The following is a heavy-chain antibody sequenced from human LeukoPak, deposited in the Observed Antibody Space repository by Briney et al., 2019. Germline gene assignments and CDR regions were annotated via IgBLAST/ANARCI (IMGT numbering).Heavy chain of an antibody. V-gene: IGHV3-23*01. D-gene: IGHD1-14*01. CDR2: ISGSGGST. Sequence: GGSLRLSCAASRFTFSSYAMSWVRQAPGKGLEWVSDISGSGGSTYYADSVKSRFTISRDNSKNTLYLQMNSLRAVDTAVYYCAKVSRPDDYWGQGTLVTVSS. CDR3: AKVSRPDDY. J-gene: IGHJ4*02. CDR1: RFTFSSYA.